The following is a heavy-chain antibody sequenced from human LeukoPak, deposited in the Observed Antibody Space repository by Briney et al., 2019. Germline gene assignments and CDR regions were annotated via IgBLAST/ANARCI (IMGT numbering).Heavy chain of an antibody. CDR2: IYSGGST. CDR3: ASETSVRPDAFDI. CDR1: GFTVSSNY. Sequence: GGSLRLSCAASGFTVSSNYMSWVRQAPGKGLEWVSVIYSGGSTYYADSVKGRFTISRDNSKNTLYLQMNSLRAEDTAVYYCASETSVRPDAFDIWGQGTMVTVSS. V-gene: IGHV3-53*01. D-gene: IGHD6-6*01. J-gene: IGHJ3*02.